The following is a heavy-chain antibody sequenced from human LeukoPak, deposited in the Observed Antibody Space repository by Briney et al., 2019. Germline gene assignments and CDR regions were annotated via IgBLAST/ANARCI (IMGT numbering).Heavy chain of an antibody. D-gene: IGHD4/OR15-4a*01. CDR2: ITTAGDT. V-gene: IGHV3-13*01. Sequence: GGSLRLSCAASGFTFSGYDMHWVRHGIGKGLEWVSGITTAGDTDYPGSVKGRFTISRENAKNSLYLQMNSLRAGDTAVYYCARGRVLDYWGQGTLVTVSS. CDR1: GFTFSGYD. CDR3: ARGRVLDY. J-gene: IGHJ4*02.